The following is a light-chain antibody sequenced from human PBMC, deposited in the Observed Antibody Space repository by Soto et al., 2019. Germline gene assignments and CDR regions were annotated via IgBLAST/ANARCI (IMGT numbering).Light chain of an antibody. Sequence: RTQYKNTLSVSPRERATLSCRASQSVSSNLAWYQQKPGQAPRLLIYGASTRATGIPARFSGSGSGTEFTLTISSLQSEDFAVYYCQQYNNWPQTFGQGTKVDIK. CDR1: QSVSSN. V-gene: IGKV3-15*01. CDR3: QQYNNWPQT. CDR2: GAS. J-gene: IGKJ1*01.